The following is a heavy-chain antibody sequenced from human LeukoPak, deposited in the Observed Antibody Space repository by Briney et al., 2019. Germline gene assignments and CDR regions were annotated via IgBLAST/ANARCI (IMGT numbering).Heavy chain of an antibody. Sequence: GGSLRLSCAASGFTFSSYGMHWVRQAPGKGLEWVAVIWYDGSNKYYADSVKGRFTISRDNAKNSLYLQMNSLRAEDTAVYYCARDPHGMDVWGQGTTVTVSS. V-gene: IGHV3-33*01. CDR2: IWYDGSNK. J-gene: IGHJ6*02. CDR1: GFTFSSYG. CDR3: ARDPHGMDV.